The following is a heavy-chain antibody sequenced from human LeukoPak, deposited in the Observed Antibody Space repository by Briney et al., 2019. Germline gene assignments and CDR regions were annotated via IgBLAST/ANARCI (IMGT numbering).Heavy chain of an antibody. CDR1: GYTFTSYG. J-gene: IGHJ6*03. CDR3: ARETPLSGYSYGYGGYYYYYMDV. Sequence: ASVKVSCKASGYTFTSYGISWVRQAPGQGLEWMGWISAYNGNTNYAQKLQGRVIMTTDTSTSTAYMELRSLRSDDTAVYYCARETPLSGYSYGYGGYYYYYMDVWGKGTTVTVSS. V-gene: IGHV1-18*01. CDR2: ISAYNGNT. D-gene: IGHD5-18*01.